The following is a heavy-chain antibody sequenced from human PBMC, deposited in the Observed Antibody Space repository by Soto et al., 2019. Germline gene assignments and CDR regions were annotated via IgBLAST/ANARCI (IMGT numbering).Heavy chain of an antibody. V-gene: IGHV3-33*01. J-gene: IGHJ4*02. CDR3: AREGTMVRGSRFDY. D-gene: IGHD3-10*01. Sequence: GGSLRLSCVASGFTFSSYGMHWVRQAPGKGLEWVAVIWYDGSNKYYADSVKGRFTISRDNSKNTLYLQMNSLRAEDTAVYYCAREGTMVRGSRFDYWGQGTLVTVSS. CDR2: IWYDGSNK. CDR1: GFTFSSYG.